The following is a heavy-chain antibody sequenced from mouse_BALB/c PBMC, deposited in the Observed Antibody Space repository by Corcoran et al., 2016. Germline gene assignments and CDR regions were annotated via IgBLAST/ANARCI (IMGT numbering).Heavy chain of an antibody. CDR3: ARSGITGYWFAY. V-gene: IGHV3-6*02. CDR1: GYSITSGYY. CDR2: ISYDGSN. D-gene: IGHD2-4*01. Sequence: DVQLQESGPGLVKPSQSLSLPCSVTGYSITSGYYWNWIRQFPGNKLEWMGYISYDGSNNYNPSLKNRISITRDTSKNQFFLKLNSVTTEDTATYYCARSGITGYWFAYWGQGTLVTVSA. J-gene: IGHJ3*01.